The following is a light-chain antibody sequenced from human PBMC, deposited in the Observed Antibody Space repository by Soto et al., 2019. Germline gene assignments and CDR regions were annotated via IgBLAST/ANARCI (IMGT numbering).Light chain of an antibody. CDR3: QQSYSAPIT. J-gene: IGKJ5*01. Sequence: DIQMTEYTSSLSLSGLQRVIISWLASQSIGSYLNWYQQRPGKAPKILIYTTSSLQSGVPSRFSGSRSGTDFTLTISGLQPEDFATYYCQQSYSAPITFGQGTRLEIK. V-gene: IGKV1-39*01. CDR2: TTS. CDR1: QSIGSY.